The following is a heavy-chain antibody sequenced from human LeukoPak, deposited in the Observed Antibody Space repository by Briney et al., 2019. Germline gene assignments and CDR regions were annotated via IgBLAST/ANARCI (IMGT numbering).Heavy chain of an antibody. V-gene: IGHV3-53*01. CDR1: GLTVSSNY. D-gene: IGHD2-2*01. CDR2: IYSGGNT. CDR3: AKGQYQLLFVSLRGYYFDY. Sequence: GGSLRLSCAASGLTVSSNYMSWVRQAPGKGLEWVSVIYSGGNTYYADSVKGRFTISRDNSKNTLYLQMNSLRAEDTAVYYCAKGQYQLLFVSLRGYYFDYWGQGTLVTVSS. J-gene: IGHJ4*02.